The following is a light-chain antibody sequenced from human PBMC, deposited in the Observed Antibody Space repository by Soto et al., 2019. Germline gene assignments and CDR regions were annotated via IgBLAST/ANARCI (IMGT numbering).Light chain of an antibody. CDR3: QQLNSYPPT. J-gene: IGKJ5*01. CDR1: QSISSW. V-gene: IGKV1-5*03. Sequence: DIQMTQSPSTLSASVGDRVTITCRAGQSISSWLAWYQQKPGKAPKLLIYKASSLESGVPSRFSGSGSGTDFTLTINSLQPDDFATYYCQQLNSYPPTFGQGTRLEI. CDR2: KAS.